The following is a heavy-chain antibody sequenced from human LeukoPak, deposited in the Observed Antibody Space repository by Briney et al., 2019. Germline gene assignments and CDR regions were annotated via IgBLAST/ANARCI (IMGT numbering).Heavy chain of an antibody. Sequence: PSETLSLTCAVSGVSISSGGYSWSWIRQPPGKGLEWIGYIYHSGSTCYNPSLKSRVTISVDRSKNQFSLKLSSVTAADTAVYYCASRLGSGWFDPWGQGTLVTVSS. D-gene: IGHD7-27*01. V-gene: IGHV4-30-2*01. CDR1: GVSISSGGYS. CDR2: IYHSGST. J-gene: IGHJ5*02. CDR3: ASRLGSGWFDP.